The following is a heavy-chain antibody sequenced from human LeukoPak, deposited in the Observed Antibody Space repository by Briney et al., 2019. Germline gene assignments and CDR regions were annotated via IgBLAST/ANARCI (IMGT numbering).Heavy chain of an antibody. J-gene: IGHJ5*02. V-gene: IGHV5-51*01. CDR1: GYSFTSYW. D-gene: IGHD6-13*01. CDR2: IYPGDSDT. Sequence: GESLKISCKGSGYSFTSYWIGWVRQMPGKGLEWMGTIYPGDSDTRYSPSFQGQVTISADKSISTAYLQWSSLKASDTAMYYCARQRYSSSWPNWFDPWGQGTLVTVSS. CDR3: ARQRYSSSWPNWFDP.